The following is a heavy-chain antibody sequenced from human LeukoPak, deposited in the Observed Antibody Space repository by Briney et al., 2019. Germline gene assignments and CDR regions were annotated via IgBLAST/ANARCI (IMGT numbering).Heavy chain of an antibody. V-gene: IGHV4-30-4*08. Sequence: SETLSLTCTVSGGSISSGDYYWSWIRQPPGKGLEWIGYIYYSGSTYYNPSLKSRVTISVDTSKNQFSLKLSSVTAADTAVYYCARVLRGPAAIGNNWFDPWGQGTLVTVSS. J-gene: IGHJ5*02. CDR3: ARVLRGPAAIGNNWFDP. CDR2: IYYSGST. CDR1: GGSISSGDYY. D-gene: IGHD2-2*02.